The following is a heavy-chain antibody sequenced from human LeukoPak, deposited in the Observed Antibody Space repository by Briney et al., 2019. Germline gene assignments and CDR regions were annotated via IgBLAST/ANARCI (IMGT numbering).Heavy chain of an antibody. V-gene: IGHV3-64*01. CDR2: ITSSGGNI. CDR1: GFTFSDYT. CDR3: ARVKAGATISDFYYYYIDV. D-gene: IGHD1-26*01. J-gene: IGHJ6*03. Sequence: GGSLRLSCAASGFTFSDYTMRWVRQAPGKRLEFVSAITSSGGNIHYANSVKGRFTISRDNSKNSLYLQMGGLRTEDMAVYHCARVKAGATISDFYYYYIDVWGKGTTVTVSS.